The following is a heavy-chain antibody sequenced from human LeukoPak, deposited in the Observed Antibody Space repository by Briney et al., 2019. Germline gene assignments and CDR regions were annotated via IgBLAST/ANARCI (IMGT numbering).Heavy chain of an antibody. Sequence: SETLSLTCTVSGGSISSYYWSWIRQPPGKGLEWIGYIYYSGSTKYKPSLKSRLTISVDTSKNQFSLKLSSVTAADTAVYYCARGRFLDAFDIWGQGTMVTVSS. CDR1: GGSISSYY. V-gene: IGHV4-59*01. J-gene: IGHJ3*02. CDR3: ARGRFLDAFDI. CDR2: IYYSGST. D-gene: IGHD3-3*01.